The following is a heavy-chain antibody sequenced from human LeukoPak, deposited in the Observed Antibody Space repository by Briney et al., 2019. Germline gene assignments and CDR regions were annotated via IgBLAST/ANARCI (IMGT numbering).Heavy chain of an antibody. D-gene: IGHD1-20*01. V-gene: IGHV3-15*01. J-gene: IGHJ4*02. CDR3: TTDEVRYNWNYVDY. Sequence: GGSLRLSCAASGFTFSNAWMSWVRQAPGKGLEWVGRIKSKTDGGTTAYAAPVKGRFTISRDDSKTTLYLTMNSLKTEDTAVYYCTTDEVRYNWNYVDYWGQGTLVTVSS. CDR2: IKSKTDGGTT. CDR1: GFTFSNAW.